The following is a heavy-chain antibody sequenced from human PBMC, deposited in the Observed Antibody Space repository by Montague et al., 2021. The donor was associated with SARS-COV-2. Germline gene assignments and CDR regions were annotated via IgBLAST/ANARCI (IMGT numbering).Heavy chain of an antibody. CDR1: GGSISTGSYY. D-gene: IGHD4-11*01. V-gene: IGHV4-39*01. J-gene: IGHJ4*02. Sequence: SETLSLTCSFSGGSISTGSYYWGWIRQPPRKGLEWIGSIYYSGDTYYNPSLKSRVTIPVGTSKNQFSLRLSSVTAADTAVYYCVRGGDYTDYGRVDYWGQGTLVIVSS. CDR3: VRGGDYTDYGRVDY. CDR2: IYYSGDT.